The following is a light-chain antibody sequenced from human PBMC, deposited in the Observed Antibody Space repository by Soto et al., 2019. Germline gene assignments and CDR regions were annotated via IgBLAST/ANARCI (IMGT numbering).Light chain of an antibody. CDR1: HRVNTY. Sequence: EILMTQSPATLSVSPGERATLSCRASHRVNTYLAWYQRRLGQAPRLLIYDASTRATGIPARFSGSGSGTEFTLTISSLQSEDFAVYYCQQYNNWPLTFGGGTKVEI. V-gene: IGKV3-15*01. CDR2: DAS. CDR3: QQYNNWPLT. J-gene: IGKJ4*01.